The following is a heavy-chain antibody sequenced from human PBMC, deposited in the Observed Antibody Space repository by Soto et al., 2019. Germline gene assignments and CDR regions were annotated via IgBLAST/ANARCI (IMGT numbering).Heavy chain of an antibody. CDR2: ISYDGSNK. CDR1: GFTFSSYG. CDR3: AKAGAYSGSYYDVRWSYYFDY. J-gene: IGHJ4*02. Sequence: QVQLVESGGGVVQPGRSLRLSCAASGFTFSSYGMHWVRQAPGKGLEWVAVISYDGSNKYYADSVKGRFTISRDNSKNTLYLQMNSLRAEDTAVYYCAKAGAYSGSYYDVRWSYYFDYWGQGTLVTVSS. V-gene: IGHV3-30*18. D-gene: IGHD1-26*01.